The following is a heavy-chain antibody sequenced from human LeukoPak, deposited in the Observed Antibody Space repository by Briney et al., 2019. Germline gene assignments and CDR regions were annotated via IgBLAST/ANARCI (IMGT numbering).Heavy chain of an antibody. J-gene: IGHJ6*02. CDR2: INHSGST. CDR1: GGSFSGYY. CDR3: ARVPTSYYDFWSGYRPPYYYYGMDV. Sequence: SETLSLTCAVYGGSFSGYYWSWIRQPPGKGLEWIGEINHSGSTNYNPSLKSRVTISVDTSKNQFSLKLGSVTAADTAVYYCARVPTSYYDFWSGYRPPYYYYGMDVWGQGTTVTVSS. D-gene: IGHD3-3*01. V-gene: IGHV4-34*01.